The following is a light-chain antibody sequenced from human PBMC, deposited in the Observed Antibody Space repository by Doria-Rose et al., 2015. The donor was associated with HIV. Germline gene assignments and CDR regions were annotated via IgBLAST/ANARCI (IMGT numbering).Light chain of an antibody. CDR3: QSYDSRLNGWV. Sequence: PSASGSPGQSVAISCTGTSSDVGGYNYVSWYQQHPGKAPKLMIYEVTKRPSGVPDRFSGSKSGNTASLTVSGLQAEDEADYYCQSYDSRLNGWVFGGGTKLTVL. CDR1: SSDVGGYNY. V-gene: IGLV2-8*01. J-gene: IGLJ3*02. CDR2: EVT.